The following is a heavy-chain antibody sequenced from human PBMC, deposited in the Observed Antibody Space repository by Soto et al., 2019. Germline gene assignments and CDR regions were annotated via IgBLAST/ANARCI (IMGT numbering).Heavy chain of an antibody. D-gene: IGHD2-21*02. J-gene: IGHJ6*01. CDR3: AREDDGGDSLAV. CDR1: GGSINSDSYH. Sequence: QVQLLESGPGLVKPSQTLSLTCTVSGGSINSDSYHWTWIRQSPGKGLEWIGYIHHSGAFLYNRSFTSRLTISVDTSKNQFSLQLSSVTDADTAVDFCAREDDGGDSLAVWGQGTTVTVSS. CDR2: IHHSGAF. V-gene: IGHV4-30-4*08.